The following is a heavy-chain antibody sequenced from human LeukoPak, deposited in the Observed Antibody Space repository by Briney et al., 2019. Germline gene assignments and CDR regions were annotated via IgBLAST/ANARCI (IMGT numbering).Heavy chain of an antibody. CDR1: GGTFSSYA. J-gene: IGHJ4*02. D-gene: IGHD6-19*01. CDR3: ANAIAVAGPNFDY. Sequence: SVKVSCKASGGTFSSYAISWVRQAPGQGLEWMGRIIPILGIANYAQKFQGRVTITADKSTSTAYMELSSLRSEDTAVYYCANAIAVAGPNFDYWGQGTLVTVSS. V-gene: IGHV1-69*04. CDR2: IIPILGIA.